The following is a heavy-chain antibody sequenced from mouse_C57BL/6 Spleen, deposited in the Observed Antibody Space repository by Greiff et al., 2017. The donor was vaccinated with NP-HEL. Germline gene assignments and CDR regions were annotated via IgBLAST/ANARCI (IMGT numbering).Heavy chain of an antibody. V-gene: IGHV1-69*01. CDR2: IDPSDSYT. CDR3: AVITTVYAMDY. Sequence: QVQLQQPGAELVMPGASVKLSCKASGYTFTSYWMHWVKQRPGQGLEWIGEIDPSDSYTNYNQKFKGKSTLTVDKSSSTAYMQLSRLTSEDSAVYYCAVITTVYAMDYWGQGTSVTVSS. J-gene: IGHJ4*01. D-gene: IGHD1-1*01. CDR1: GYTFTSYW.